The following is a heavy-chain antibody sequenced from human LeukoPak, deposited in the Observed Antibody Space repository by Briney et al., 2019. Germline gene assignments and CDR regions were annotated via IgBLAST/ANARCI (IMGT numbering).Heavy chain of an antibody. CDR3: ARDNSVGDNAWWFDP. J-gene: IGHJ5*02. CDR2: INPTGGST. D-gene: IGHD1-26*01. V-gene: IGHV1-46*01. Sequence: ASVKVSCRAPGYTFTSYYMHWVRQAPGQGLEWMGLINPTGGSTGYAQKFQGRVTMTRDMSTSTDYMELSSLRSEDTAIYYCARDNSVGDNAWWFDPWGQGTLVTVSS. CDR1: GYTFTSYY.